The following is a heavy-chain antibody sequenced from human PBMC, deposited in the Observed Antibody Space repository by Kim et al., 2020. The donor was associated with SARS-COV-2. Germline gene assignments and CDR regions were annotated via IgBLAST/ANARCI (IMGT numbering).Heavy chain of an antibody. CDR2: IIPILVIA. CDR1: GGTFSSYA. J-gene: IGHJ3*02. V-gene: IGHV1-69*04. Sequence: SVKVSCKASGGTFSSYAISWVRQAPGPGLEWMGRIIPILVIANYAQKSQGRVTITADKSTSTAYMQLGSLRSEDTAVYYCATRPQGVGATIRGAFDIWGQGTMVTVSS. D-gene: IGHD1-26*01. CDR3: ATRPQGVGATIRGAFDI.